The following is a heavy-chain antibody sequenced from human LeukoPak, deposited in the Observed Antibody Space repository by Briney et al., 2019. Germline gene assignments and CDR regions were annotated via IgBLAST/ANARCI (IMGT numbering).Heavy chain of an antibody. CDR3: ARDWYCTSTGCHDTFDI. CDR1: GYTFISYG. D-gene: IGHD2-2*01. J-gene: IGHJ3*02. Sequence: ASVKVSCEASGYTFISYGISWVRQAPGQGLEWMGWISTNTGDTSYSQNFQGRVTLTTDTSTTTVNMELRSLRSDDTAVYYCARDWYCTSTGCHDTFDIWGQGTMVTVSS. CDR2: ISTNTGDT. V-gene: IGHV1-18*01.